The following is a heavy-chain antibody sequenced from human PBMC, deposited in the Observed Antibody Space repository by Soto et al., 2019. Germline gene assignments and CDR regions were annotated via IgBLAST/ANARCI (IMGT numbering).Heavy chain of an antibody. CDR2: IYSTGRT. Sequence: EVQLVEPGGGLVQPGGSLRLSCAASGFTVSRVSMSWVRQAPGKGLEWVSGIYSTGRTYYADSVKGRINISRDDHRNTVYLQMNIVRGDDTAVYYCARDLYCSRWGQGTLVTVSS. CDR1: GFTVSRVS. CDR3: ARDLYCSR. D-gene: IGHD2-15*01. V-gene: IGHV3-66*01. J-gene: IGHJ4*02.